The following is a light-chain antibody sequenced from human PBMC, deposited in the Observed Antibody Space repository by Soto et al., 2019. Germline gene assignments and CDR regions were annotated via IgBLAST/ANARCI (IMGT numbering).Light chain of an antibody. CDR3: QQYANWPPWT. J-gene: IGKJ1*01. Sequence: EIVMTQSPATLSVSPGETATLSCRASQTVRSSLAWYQQKPGQAPRLLIYNTSTRAAGIPTRFSGSGSGTELILTISGLQSEDFAVYYCQQYANWPPWTFGQGTKVDIK. V-gene: IGKV3-15*01. CDR2: NTS. CDR1: QTVRSS.